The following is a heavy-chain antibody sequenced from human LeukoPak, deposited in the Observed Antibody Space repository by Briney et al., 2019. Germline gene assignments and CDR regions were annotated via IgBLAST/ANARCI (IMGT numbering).Heavy chain of an antibody. CDR2: INPNSGGT. V-gene: IGHV1-2*02. Sequence: ASVKVSCKASGYTFTGYYMHWVRQAPGQGLECMGWINPNSGGTNYAQKFQGRVTMTRDTSISTAYMELSRLRSDDTAVYYCARGKGEWELLGHFDYWGQGALVTVSS. D-gene: IGHD1-26*01. CDR3: ARGKGEWELLGHFDY. CDR1: GYTFTGYY. J-gene: IGHJ4*02.